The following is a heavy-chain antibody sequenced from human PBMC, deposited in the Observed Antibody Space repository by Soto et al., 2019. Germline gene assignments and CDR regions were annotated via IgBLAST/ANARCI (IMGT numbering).Heavy chain of an antibody. CDR3: ARVVIGYCSTTSCPADY. Sequence: GESLKISCKGSGFPFTAYWIGWVRQMPGKGLEWMGIMFPGDSTTRYSPSFQGQVTMSADKSISTAYLQWNSLKASDTAMYYCARVVIGYCSTTSCPADYWGQGALVTVSS. D-gene: IGHD2-2*01. CDR1: GFPFTAYW. V-gene: IGHV5-51*01. CDR2: MFPGDSTT. J-gene: IGHJ4*02.